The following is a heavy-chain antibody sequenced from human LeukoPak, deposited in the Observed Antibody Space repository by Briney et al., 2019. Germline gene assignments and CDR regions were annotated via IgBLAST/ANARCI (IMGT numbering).Heavy chain of an antibody. CDR3: ARALGSGGAFNI. CDR2: ISSSSTYI. V-gene: IGHV3-21*01. J-gene: IGHJ3*02. CDR1: GFTFSTYS. D-gene: IGHD2-15*01. Sequence: GGSLRLSCAASGFTFSTYSMNWVRQAPGKGLEWVSSISSSSTYIYYADSVKGRFTISRDNAKNSLYLQMNSLRAEDTAVYYCARALGSGGAFNIWGQGTMVTVSS.